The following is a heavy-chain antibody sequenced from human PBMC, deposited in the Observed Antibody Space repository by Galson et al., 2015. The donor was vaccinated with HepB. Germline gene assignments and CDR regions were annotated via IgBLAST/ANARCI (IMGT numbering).Heavy chain of an antibody. CDR3: ARGLSGDRPIAAAGNFNWFDP. CDR1: GFTFSNYD. J-gene: IGHJ5*02. Sequence: SLRLSCAASGFTFSNYDMHWVRQAPGKGLEWVSSIGTAGDTYYSDSVKGRLTISRENAKNSLYLQMNSLRAGDTAMYYCARGLSGDRPIAAAGNFNWFDPWGQGTLVTVSS. V-gene: IGHV3-13*04. D-gene: IGHD6-13*01. CDR2: IGTAGDT.